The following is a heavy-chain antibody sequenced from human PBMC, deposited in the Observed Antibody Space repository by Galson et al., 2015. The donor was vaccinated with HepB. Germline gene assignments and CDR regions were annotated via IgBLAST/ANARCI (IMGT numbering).Heavy chain of an antibody. CDR2: ISSSSSTI. V-gene: IGHV3-48*02. Sequence: SLRLSCAASGFTFSSYSMNWVRQAPGKGLEWVSYISSSSSTIYYADSVKGRFTISRDNAKNSLYLQMNSLRDEDTAVYYCARDGNTMVRGVIITVGNYYYYGMDVWGQGTTVTVSS. CDR1: GFTFSSYS. J-gene: IGHJ6*02. D-gene: IGHD3-10*01. CDR3: ARDGNTMVRGVIITVGNYYYYGMDV.